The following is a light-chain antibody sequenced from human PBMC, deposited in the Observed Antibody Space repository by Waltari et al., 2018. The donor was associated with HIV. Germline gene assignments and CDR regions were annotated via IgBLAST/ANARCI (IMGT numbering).Light chain of an antibody. CDR3: QQYNSWPRT. J-gene: IGKJ1*01. V-gene: IGKV3-15*01. CDR2: DAS. Sequence: EIEMTQSPAPLSVSPGERATLSCRASQSVSSNLAWYQQKFGQAPRLLIYDASTRATGIPAGFSGSGSRTEFTLTISSLQSEDCAAYYCQQYNSWPRTFGQGTKVEIK. CDR1: QSVSSN.